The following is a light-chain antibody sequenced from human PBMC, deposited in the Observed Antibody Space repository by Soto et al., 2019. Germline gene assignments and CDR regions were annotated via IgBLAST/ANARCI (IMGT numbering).Light chain of an antibody. CDR1: QSVRSRY. V-gene: IGKV3-20*01. J-gene: IGKJ2*01. CDR3: QQYVGSPPVP. CDR2: RAS. Sequence: EIVLTQSPGTLSLSPGERATLSCRASQSVRSRYLAWYQQKPGQAPRLLIYRASSRATGIPDRFSGSGSGTDFTLTITRLEPEDCAVYYCQQYVGSPPVPFGQGNKLEIK.